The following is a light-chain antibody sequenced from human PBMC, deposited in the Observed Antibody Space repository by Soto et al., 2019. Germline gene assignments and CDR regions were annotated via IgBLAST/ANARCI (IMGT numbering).Light chain of an antibody. V-gene: IGKV1-8*01. CDR2: AAS. Sequence: AIRMTQSPSSFSASTGDRVTITCRASQGISSYLAWYQQKPGKAPKLLIYAASTLQSGVPSRFSGSGSGTDFTLTISCLQSEDFATYYCQQYYRYPLTFGQGTKVEI. CDR3: QQYYRYPLT. CDR1: QGISSY. J-gene: IGKJ1*01.